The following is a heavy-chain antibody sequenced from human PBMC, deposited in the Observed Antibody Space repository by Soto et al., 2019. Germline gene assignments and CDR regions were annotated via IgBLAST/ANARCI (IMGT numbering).Heavy chain of an antibody. D-gene: IGHD6-13*01. V-gene: IGHV3-66*01. CDR3: ASDEWASSSHLY. Sequence: EVQLVESGGGLVQPGGSLRLSCAASGFTVSSNYMSWVRQAPGKGLEWVSVIYSGGSTYYADSVKGRFTISRDNSKNTLYLQMNTLRAEDTAVYYCASDEWASSSHLYWGQGALVTVSS. J-gene: IGHJ4*02. CDR2: IYSGGST. CDR1: GFTVSSNY.